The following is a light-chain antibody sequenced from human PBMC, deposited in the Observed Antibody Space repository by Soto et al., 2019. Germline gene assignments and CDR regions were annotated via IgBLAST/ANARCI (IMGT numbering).Light chain of an antibody. Sequence: QSVLPQPPSASGTPGQRVTISCSGSSSNIGSKTVNWYQQVPGTVPKLLIYNSYQRPSGVPDRFSGSKSGTSASLAISGLQSEDEADYYCSAWDASLNGYVFGTGTKV. CDR2: NSY. J-gene: IGLJ1*01. V-gene: IGLV1-44*01. CDR1: SSNIGSKT. CDR3: SAWDASLNGYV.